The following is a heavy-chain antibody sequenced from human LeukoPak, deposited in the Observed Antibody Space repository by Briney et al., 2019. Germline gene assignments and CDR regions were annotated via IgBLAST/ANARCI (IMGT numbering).Heavy chain of an antibody. V-gene: IGHV3-23*01. CDR1: GFTFSSYA. CDR3: AKATGTLGN. CDR2: ISESGGTR. J-gene: IGHJ4*02. Sequence: GGSLRLSCAASGFTFSSYAMDWVRQAPGKGLEWLSSISESGGTRDYADSVKGRFTISRDNSKNTLYLQMNSLTAEDTAIYYCAKATGTLGNWGQGTLVIVSS. D-gene: IGHD1-1*01.